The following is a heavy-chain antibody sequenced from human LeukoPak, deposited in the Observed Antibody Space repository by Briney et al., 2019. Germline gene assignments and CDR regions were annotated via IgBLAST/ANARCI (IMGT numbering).Heavy chain of an antibody. Sequence: GGSLRLSCAASGFTFSDYSMNWVRQAPGKGLEWISYIGGRGDGISYADSVKGRFTIPRDNAKNSLFLQMNRLRGEDTAIYFCAREIPGRIAADCWGQGTLVTVSS. V-gene: IGHV3-48*01. D-gene: IGHD2-15*01. CDR1: GFTFSDYS. CDR3: AREIPGRIAADC. J-gene: IGHJ4*02. CDR2: IGGRGDGI.